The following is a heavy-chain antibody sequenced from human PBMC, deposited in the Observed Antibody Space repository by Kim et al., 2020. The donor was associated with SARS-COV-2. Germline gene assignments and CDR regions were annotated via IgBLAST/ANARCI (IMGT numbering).Heavy chain of an antibody. Sequence: GESLKISCKGSGYSFTSYWISWVRQMPGKGLEWMGRIDPSDSYTNYSPSFQGHVTISADKSISTAYLQWSSLKASDTAMYYCARTVPAAIPLDYWGQGTLVTVSS. V-gene: IGHV5-10-1*01. D-gene: IGHD2-2*01. CDR2: IDPSDSYT. J-gene: IGHJ4*02. CDR1: GYSFTSYW. CDR3: ARTVPAAIPLDY.